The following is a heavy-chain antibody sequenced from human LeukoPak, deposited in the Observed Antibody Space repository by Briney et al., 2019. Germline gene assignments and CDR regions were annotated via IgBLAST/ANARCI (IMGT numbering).Heavy chain of an antibody. J-gene: IGHJ2*01. CDR3: ARGVVVVTPHWYFDL. CDR2: IYYSGST. D-gene: IGHD3-22*01. CDR1: GGSISSSSYY. Sequence: SETLSLTCTVSGGSISSSSYYWGWIRQPPGKGLEWIGSIYYSGSTYYNPSLKSRVTISVDTSKKQFSLKLSSVTAADTAVYYCARGVVVVTPHWYFDLWGRGTLVTVSS. V-gene: IGHV4-39*07.